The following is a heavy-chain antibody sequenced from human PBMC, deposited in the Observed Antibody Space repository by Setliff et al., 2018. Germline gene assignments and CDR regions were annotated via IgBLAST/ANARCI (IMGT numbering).Heavy chain of an antibody. D-gene: IGHD5-18*01. CDR2: IYYSGNT. J-gene: IGHJ3*02. CDR3: ARVPRFTDTRNAFDI. V-gene: IGHV4-31*03. Sequence: SETLSLTCTVSGGSISSGGYYWSWIRQNPGKGLEWIGYIYYSGNTYYNPSLKSRVTISVDTSKNQFSLKLSSVTAADTAVYYCARVPRFTDTRNAFDIWGQGTMVTVSS. CDR1: GGSISSGGYY.